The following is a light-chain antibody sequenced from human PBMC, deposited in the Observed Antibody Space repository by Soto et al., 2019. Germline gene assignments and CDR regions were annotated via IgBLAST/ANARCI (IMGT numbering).Light chain of an antibody. Sequence: EIVFTQSPSTLSLSQGERATLSCRASQSVSSYLACYQQKPGQAPRLLIYDSSIRATGIPARFSGSGSGTDFTLTISRLEPEDVAVYYCQQYEAVVTFGQGTKVDIK. CDR1: QSVSSY. CDR2: DSS. CDR3: QQYEAVVT. V-gene: IGKV3-11*01. J-gene: IGKJ1*01.